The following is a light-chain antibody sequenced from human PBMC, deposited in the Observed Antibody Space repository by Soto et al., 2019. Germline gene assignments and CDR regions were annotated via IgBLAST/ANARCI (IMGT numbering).Light chain of an antibody. CDR2: DAS. Sequence: EIVLTQSPATLSLSPGERATLSCRASQSVSSYLAWYQQKPGQAPRLLIYDASNRATGIPARFSGSGSGTDFTLTISSLEPEDLAVYYCQQRSNWPPFGPGTKVDI. CDR1: QSVSSY. CDR3: QQRSNWPP. J-gene: IGKJ3*01. V-gene: IGKV3-11*01.